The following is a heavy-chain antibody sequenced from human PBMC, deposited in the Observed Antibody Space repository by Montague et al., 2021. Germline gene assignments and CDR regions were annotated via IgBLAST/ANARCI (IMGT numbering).Heavy chain of an antibody. Sequence: PALVKPTQTLTLICTFSGFSLSTRGVGVGWIRQPPGKALEWLALIYWDDDKRYSPSLKSRLTIPKDTSKNQVDLTLTNMDSVDTATYCCARFHYDSYAMDVRGKGTTVSVSS. CDR3: ARFHYDSYAMDV. V-gene: IGHV2-5*02. CDR1: GFSLSTRGVG. CDR2: IYWDDDK. J-gene: IGHJ6*04. D-gene: IGHD3-3*01.